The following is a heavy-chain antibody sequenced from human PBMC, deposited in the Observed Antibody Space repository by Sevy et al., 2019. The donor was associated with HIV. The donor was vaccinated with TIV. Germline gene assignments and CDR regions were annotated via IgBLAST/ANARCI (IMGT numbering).Heavy chain of an antibody. V-gene: IGHV3-23*01. Sequence: GGSLRLSCAASGFTFNTHAMNWVRQAPGKGLQWVSTISGPGYNTYYADSVKGRFTISRDNSQNTLHLQMNSLRADDTAVYYCAKALNPALESMLQVNLRTLKGFDVWGQRTMVTVS. D-gene: IGHD2-8*01. J-gene: IGHJ3*01. CDR1: GFTFNTHA. CDR3: AKALNPALESMLQVNLRTLKGFDV. CDR2: ISGPGYNT.